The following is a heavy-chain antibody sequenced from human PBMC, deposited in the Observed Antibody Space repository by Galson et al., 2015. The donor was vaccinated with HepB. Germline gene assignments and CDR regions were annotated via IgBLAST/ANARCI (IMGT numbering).Heavy chain of an antibody. CDR1: GFTFSSYW. J-gene: IGHJ4*02. CDR2: IKQDGSEK. V-gene: IGHV3-7*03. D-gene: IGHD6-6*01. Sequence: SLRLSCAASGFTFSSYWMSWVRQAPGKGLEWVANIKQDGSEKYYVDSVKGRFTISRDNAKNSLYLQMNSLRAEDTAVYYCASPAYSSSSGGSFDYWGQGTTVTVSS. CDR3: ASPAYSSSSGGSFDY.